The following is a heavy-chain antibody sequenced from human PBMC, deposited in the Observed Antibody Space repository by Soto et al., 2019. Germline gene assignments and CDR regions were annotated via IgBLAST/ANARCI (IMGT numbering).Heavy chain of an antibody. D-gene: IGHD1-20*01. Sequence: SETLSLTCAVYGGSFSGYYWSWIRQPPGKGLEWIGEINHSGSTNYNPSLKSRVTISVDTSKNQFSLKLSSVTAADTAVYYCARVITGPTDFDYWGQGTLVTAPQ. V-gene: IGHV4-34*01. CDR1: GGSFSGYY. CDR3: ARVITGPTDFDY. J-gene: IGHJ4*02. CDR2: INHSGST.